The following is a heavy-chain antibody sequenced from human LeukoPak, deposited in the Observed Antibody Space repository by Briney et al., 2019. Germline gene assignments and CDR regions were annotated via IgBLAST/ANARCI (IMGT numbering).Heavy chain of an antibody. J-gene: IGHJ3*02. Sequence: GESLKISCKGSGYSFSTYWIGWVRQVPGKGLEWMGIIYPGDSSTAYGPSFQGQVTISVDKSSSTAYLQWNTLKASDTAIYYCAMRLTATTVDAFDIWGQGTMVTVSS. V-gene: IGHV5-51*01. CDR3: AMRLTATTVDAFDI. CDR2: IYPGDSST. D-gene: IGHD4-17*01. CDR1: GYSFSTYW.